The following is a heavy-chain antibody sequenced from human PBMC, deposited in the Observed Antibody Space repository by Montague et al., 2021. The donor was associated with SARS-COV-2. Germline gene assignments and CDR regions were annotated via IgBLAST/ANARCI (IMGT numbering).Heavy chain of an antibody. CDR3: AHHGVAYFYHGMDV. CDR1: GFSLSTSGVG. D-gene: IGHD4-17*01. CDR2: IYWDDDR. Sequence: PALVKPTQTLTLTRTFSGFSLSTSGVGVAWIRQPPGKALEWLAIIYWDDDRRYSPSLESGLTITKDTPKNQVVLTMTDMDPGDTATYYCAHHGVAYFYHGMDVWGQGTTVTVSS. V-gene: IGHV2-5*02. J-gene: IGHJ6*02.